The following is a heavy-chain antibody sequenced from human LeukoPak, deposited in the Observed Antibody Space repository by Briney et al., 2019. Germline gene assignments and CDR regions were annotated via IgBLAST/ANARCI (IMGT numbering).Heavy chain of an antibody. J-gene: IGHJ5*01. D-gene: IGHD3-10*01. CDR3: ARVSTMVQGVINWFDS. Sequence: MASETLSLTCAVYGGSFSGYYWSWIRQLPGKGLEWIGNIHYSGNTYDNPSLKSRAIISVDTSKNQFSLRLTSVTAADTAVYYCARVSTMVQGVINWFDSWGPGTLVTVSS. CDR2: IHYSGNT. CDR1: GGSFSGYY. V-gene: IGHV4-34*09.